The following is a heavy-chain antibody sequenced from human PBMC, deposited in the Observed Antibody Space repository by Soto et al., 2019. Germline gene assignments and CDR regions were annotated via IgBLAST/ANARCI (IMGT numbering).Heavy chain of an antibody. J-gene: IGHJ6*02. CDR3: ARDAGAATDFYYYGMDV. D-gene: IGHD2-15*01. CDR1: GFTFSRYA. CDR2: ISGSGGST. V-gene: IGHV3-23*01. Sequence: GGSLTLSCAASGFTFSRYAMSWVRQAPGKGLEWVSAISGSGGSTYYEDSVNGRFTISRDNSKNTLYLQMTSLSAEDTAVYYGARDAGAATDFYYYGMDVWGQGTTVNVSS.